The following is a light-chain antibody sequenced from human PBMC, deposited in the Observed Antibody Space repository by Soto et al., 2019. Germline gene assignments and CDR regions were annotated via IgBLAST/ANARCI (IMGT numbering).Light chain of an antibody. CDR2: RAS. CDR3: QQYSISPIT. J-gene: IGKJ5*01. CDR1: QSVGRNF. V-gene: IGKV3-20*01. Sequence: DIVLTQSPGTLSLSPGERATLSCRASQSVGRNFLAWYQQKPGQAPRLLIYRASNRATGIPDRVSGSGSGTDFTLTIYRLEPEDIAVYYCQQYSISPITFGQGTRLEIK.